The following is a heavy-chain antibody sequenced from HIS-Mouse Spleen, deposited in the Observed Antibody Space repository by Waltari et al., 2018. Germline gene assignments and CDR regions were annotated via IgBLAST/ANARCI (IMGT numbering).Heavy chain of an antibody. J-gene: IGHJ4*02. V-gene: IGHV4-59*08. Sequence: QVQLQESGPGLVKPSETLSLTCTVSGGSISSYYCIWTRQPPGKGLEWIGYIYYSGSTNYNPSLKSRVTISVDTSKNQFSLKLSSVTAADTAVYYCARLMIPQSGGFDYWGQGTLVTVSS. CDR2: IYYSGST. D-gene: IGHD3-22*01. CDR3: ARLMIPQSGGFDY. CDR1: GGSISSYY.